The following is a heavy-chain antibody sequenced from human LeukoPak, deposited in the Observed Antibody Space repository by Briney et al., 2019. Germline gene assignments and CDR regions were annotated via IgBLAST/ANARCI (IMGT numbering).Heavy chain of an antibody. CDR1: GFTFSSYG. V-gene: IGHV3-33*08. D-gene: IGHD5-18*01. CDR2: IWYDGSNK. CDR3: ARDGRRTSTASPRRGYYYYGMDV. J-gene: IGHJ6*02. Sequence: GRSLRLSCAASGFTFSSYGMHWIRQVPGKGLEWVAVIWYDGSNKYYADSVKGRFTISRDNSKNSLYLQMNSLRDEDTAVYYCARDGRRTSTASPRRGYYYYGMDVWGQGTTVTVSS.